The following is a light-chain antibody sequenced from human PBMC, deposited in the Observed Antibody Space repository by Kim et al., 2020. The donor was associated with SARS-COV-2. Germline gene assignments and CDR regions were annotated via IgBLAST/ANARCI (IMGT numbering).Light chain of an antibody. J-gene: IGLJ1*01. Sequence: PGQRVTISFSGSSSTIGSSLVSWYQQCPGTAPKVLIFDNDKRPSGIPDRFSASTSGTSATLAITGLQTGDEADYYCAAWDRSLTAVFGTGTKVTVL. CDR3: AAWDRSLTAV. CDR1: SSTIGSSL. CDR2: DND. V-gene: IGLV1-51*01.